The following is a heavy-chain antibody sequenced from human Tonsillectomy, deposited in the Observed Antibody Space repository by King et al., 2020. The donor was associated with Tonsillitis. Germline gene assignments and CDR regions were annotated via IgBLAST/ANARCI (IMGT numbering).Heavy chain of an antibody. CDR3: ARDRWELLPYYFDY. D-gene: IGHD1-26*01. V-gene: IGHV1-3*01. Sequence: KFQDRVTITRDTSASTAYMELSSLRSEDTAVYYCARDRWELLPYYFDYWGQGTLVTVSS. J-gene: IGHJ4*02.